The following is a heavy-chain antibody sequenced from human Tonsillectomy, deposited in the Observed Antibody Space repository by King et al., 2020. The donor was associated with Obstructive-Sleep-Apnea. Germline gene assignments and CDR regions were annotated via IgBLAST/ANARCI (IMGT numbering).Heavy chain of an antibody. CDR1: RFTFSSYG. D-gene: IGHD4-17*01. CDR3: AKANYGDYSLGY. J-gene: IGHJ4*02. Sequence: VQLVESGGGVVQPGRSLRLSCATSRFTFSSYGMHWVRQAPGKVLEWVAVISYDGSNKHYADSVKGRFTISRDNSKNTLYLQMNSLRAEDTAVYYCAKANYGDYSLGYWGQGTLVTVSS. V-gene: IGHV3-30*18. CDR2: ISYDGSNK.